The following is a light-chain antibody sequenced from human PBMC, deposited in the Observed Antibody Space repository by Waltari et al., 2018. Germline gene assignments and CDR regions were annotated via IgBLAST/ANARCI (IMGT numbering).Light chain of an antibody. V-gene: IGLV10-54*04. J-gene: IGLJ3*02. Sequence: QAGLSQPPSVSRELGQTANLTCTGNSNNVGNQGAAWLQQHKGHPPKLLSFRNNNRPSGISERFSASTSGNTASLTITGLQPDDEADYYCSSWDKNLVAVVFGGGTKLNVL. CDR1: SNNVGNQG. CDR2: RNN. CDR3: SSWDKNLVAVV.